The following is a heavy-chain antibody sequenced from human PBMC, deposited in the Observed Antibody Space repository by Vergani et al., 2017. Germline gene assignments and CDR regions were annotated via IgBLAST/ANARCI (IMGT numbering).Heavy chain of an antibody. V-gene: IGHV3-30*18. CDR3: AKTPYYDFWSGYSPFDY. Sequence: QVQLVESGGGVVQPGRSLRLSCAASGFTFSSYGMHWVRQAPGKGLEWVAVISYDGSNKDYADSVKGRFTISRDNSKNTLYLQMNSLRAEDTAVYYCAKTPYYDFWSGYSPFDYWGQGTLVTVSS. J-gene: IGHJ4*02. CDR2: ISYDGSNK. CDR1: GFTFSSYG. D-gene: IGHD3-3*01.